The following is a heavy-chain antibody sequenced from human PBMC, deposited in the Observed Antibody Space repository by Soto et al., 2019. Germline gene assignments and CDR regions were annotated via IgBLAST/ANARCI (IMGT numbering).Heavy chain of an antibody. V-gene: IGHV4-59*01. Sequence: PSETLSLTCTVPGGSISSYYWSWIRQPPGKGLEWIGYIYNSGSTNYNPSLKSRVTISVDTSKNQFSLKLSSVTAADTAVYYCAYGDSRGPFDSWGQGTLVTVSS. CDR2: IYNSGST. CDR3: AYGDSRGPFDS. D-gene: IGHD4-17*01. CDR1: GGSISSYY. J-gene: IGHJ4*02.